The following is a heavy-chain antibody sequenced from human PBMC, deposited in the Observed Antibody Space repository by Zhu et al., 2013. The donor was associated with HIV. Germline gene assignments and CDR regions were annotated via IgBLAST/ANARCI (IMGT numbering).Heavy chain of an antibody. Sequence: QVQLQESGPGLVKPSETLSLTCTVSGGSISSYYWSWIRQPPGKGLEWIGYIYYSGSTNYNPSLKSRVTISVDTSKNQFSLKLSSVTAADTAVYYCASSTGAMRPVDYWGQGTLVTVSS. V-gene: IGHV4-59*01. CDR3: ASSTGAMRPVDY. D-gene: IGHD2-2*01. J-gene: IGHJ4*02. CDR2: IYYSGST. CDR1: GGSISSYY.